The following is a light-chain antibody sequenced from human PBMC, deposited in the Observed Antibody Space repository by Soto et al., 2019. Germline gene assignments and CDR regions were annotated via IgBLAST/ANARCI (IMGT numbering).Light chain of an antibody. J-gene: IGLJ1*01. CDR1: SSDVGAYNY. V-gene: IGLV2-14*01. CDR3: NSYTTNSNRV. Sequence: QSVLTHPASVSWSPGHSITISCTGTSSDVGAYNYVSWYQHHPGKAPKLMIYEVTNRPSGVSNRFSGSKSGNTASLTISGLQAEDEADYYCNSYTTNSNRVFGTGTKVTXL. CDR2: EVT.